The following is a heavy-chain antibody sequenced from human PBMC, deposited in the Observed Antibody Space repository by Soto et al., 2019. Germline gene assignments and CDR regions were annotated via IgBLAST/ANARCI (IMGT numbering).Heavy chain of an antibody. J-gene: IGHJ4*02. D-gene: IGHD2-21*02. V-gene: IGHV1-69*13. CDR2: IIPIFGTA. Sequence: SVKVSCKASGGTFSSYAISWVRQAPGQGLEWMGGIIPIFGTANYAQKFQGRVTITADESTSTAYVELSSLRSEDTAVYYCARDPSAPQNCGGDCYSDYWGQGTLVTVSS. CDR3: ARDPSAPQNCGGDCYSDY. CDR1: GGTFSSYA.